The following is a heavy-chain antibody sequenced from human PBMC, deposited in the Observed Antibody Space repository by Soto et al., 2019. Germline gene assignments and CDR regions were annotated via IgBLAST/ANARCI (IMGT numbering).Heavy chain of an antibody. V-gene: IGHV1-69*13. CDR1: RGAFSKFI. CDR3: AKVRYSSPMGYYYGMDV. J-gene: IGHJ6*02. Sequence: SVNVSFKASRGAFSKFIVTWVRQAPGLGLEWVGGIIPIFGTANYAQKFQGRVTITADESTSTSYMEVNNLRSEDTAVYYCAKVRYSSPMGYYYGMDVWGQGTTVTVSS. CDR2: IIPIFGTA. D-gene: IGHD6-19*01.